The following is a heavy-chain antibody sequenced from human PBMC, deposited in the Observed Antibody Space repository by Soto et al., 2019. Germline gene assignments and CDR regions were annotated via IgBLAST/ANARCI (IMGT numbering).Heavy chain of an antibody. CDR1: GFTFSSYW. J-gene: IGHJ5*02. CDR3: ARVLGPYCSGGSCYALFDP. CDR2: IKQDGSEK. D-gene: IGHD2-15*01. Sequence: GESLSLSYAASGFTFSSYWMSWVRQAPGKGLEWVANIKQDGSEKYYVDSVKGRFTISRDNAKNSLYLQMNSLRAEDTAVYYCARVLGPYCSGGSCYALFDPWGQGTLVTVSS. V-gene: IGHV3-7*01.